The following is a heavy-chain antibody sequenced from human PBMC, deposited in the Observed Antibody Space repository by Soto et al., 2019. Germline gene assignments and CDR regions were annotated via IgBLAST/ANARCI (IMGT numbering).Heavy chain of an antibody. CDR1: GGFLSDYY. J-gene: IGHJ6*02. Sequence: SETLSLTCSVSGGFLSDYYWSWIRQSPEKGLEWVGYIYYSGSTNYNPSLRSRVTISVDTSKNQFSLRLKSVTAADTAVYYCARVGCSGSSCFFGSSKNCGFDVWGPGTTVTVSS. CDR2: IYYSGST. V-gene: IGHV4-59*01. CDR3: ARVGCSGSSCFFGSSKNCGFDV. D-gene: IGHD2-15*01.